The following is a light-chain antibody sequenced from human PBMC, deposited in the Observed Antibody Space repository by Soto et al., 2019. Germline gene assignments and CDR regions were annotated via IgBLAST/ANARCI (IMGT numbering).Light chain of an antibody. Sequence: EFVLTQSPGTLSLSPGERATLSCRASQTVRNNYLAWYQQKPGQAPRLLIYDASSRATGIPDRFSGGGSGTDFTLTISRLEPEDFAVYYCQYYGGSSLSFGGGTKVEI. CDR3: QYYGGSSLS. J-gene: IGKJ4*01. V-gene: IGKV3-20*01. CDR2: DAS. CDR1: QTVRNNY.